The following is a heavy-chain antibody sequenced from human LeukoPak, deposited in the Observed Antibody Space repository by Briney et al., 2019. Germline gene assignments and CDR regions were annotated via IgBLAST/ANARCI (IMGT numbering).Heavy chain of an antibody. Sequence: GGSLRLSCAASGSTFSDYYMSWIRQAPGKGLEWVSYISSSSSYTNYADSVKGRFTISRDNAKNSLYLQMNSLRAEDTAVYYCARYSSGWYYFDYWGQGTLVTVSS. CDR3: ARYSSGWYYFDY. V-gene: IGHV3-11*06. J-gene: IGHJ4*02. CDR2: ISSSSSYT. D-gene: IGHD6-19*01. CDR1: GSTFSDYY.